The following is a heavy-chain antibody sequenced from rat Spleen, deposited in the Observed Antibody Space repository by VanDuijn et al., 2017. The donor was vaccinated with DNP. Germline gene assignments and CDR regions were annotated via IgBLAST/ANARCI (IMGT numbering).Heavy chain of an antibody. D-gene: IGHD1-6*01. CDR1: GFTFSDYN. CDR3: TTGYVYYGLSFDY. V-gene: IGHV5S10*01. CDR2: IIYDGSRT. J-gene: IGHJ2*01. Sequence: EVQLVESGGGLVQPGRSLKLSCAASGFTFSDYNMAWVRQAPKKGLEWVATIIYDGSRTYYRDSVKGRFTISRDNAKGTLYLQMDSLRSEDTATYYCTTGYVYYGLSFDYWGQGVMVTVSS.